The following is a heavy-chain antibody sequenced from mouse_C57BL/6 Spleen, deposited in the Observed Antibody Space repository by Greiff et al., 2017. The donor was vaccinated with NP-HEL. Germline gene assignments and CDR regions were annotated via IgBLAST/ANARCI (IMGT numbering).Heavy chain of an antibody. CDR1: GYTFTSYW. D-gene: IGHD1-1*01. J-gene: IGHJ3*01. V-gene: IGHV1-64*01. Sequence: QVQLQQPGAELVKPGASVKLSCKASGYTFTSYWMHWVKQRSGQGLEWIGMIHPNSGSTNYNEKFKSKATLTVDKSSSTAYMQLSSLTSEDSAVYYRARGDYISYGEFAYWGQGTLVTVSA. CDR3: ARGDYISYGEFAY. CDR2: IHPNSGST.